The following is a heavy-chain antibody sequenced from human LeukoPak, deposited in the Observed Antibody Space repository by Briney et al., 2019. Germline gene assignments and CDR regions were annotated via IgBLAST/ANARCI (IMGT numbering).Heavy chain of an antibody. D-gene: IGHD1-26*01. Sequence: PGGSLRLSCAASGFTFSSYGMHWVRQAPGKGLEWVAVISYDGSNKYYADSVKGRFTISRDISKSTLYLQMNSLRVEDTAQYYCAKDKIVGDGRWDFDHWGRGTLVTVSS. CDR3: AKDKIVGDGRWDFDH. J-gene: IGHJ5*02. V-gene: IGHV3-30*18. CDR2: ISYDGSNK. CDR1: GFTFSSYG.